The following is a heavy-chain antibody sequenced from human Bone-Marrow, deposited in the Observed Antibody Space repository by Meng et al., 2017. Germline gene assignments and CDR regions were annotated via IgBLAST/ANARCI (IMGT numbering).Heavy chain of an antibody. V-gene: IGHV3-33*01. D-gene: IGHD4-17*01. Sequence: GESLKISCAASGFTFSSYGMHWVRQAPGKGLEWVAVIWYDGSNKYYADSVKGRFTISRDNSKNTLYLQMNSLRAEDTAVYYCARGVDYGDYVFDYWGQGTTVTVSS. CDR1: GFTFSSYG. CDR2: IWYDGSNK. CDR3: ARGVDYGDYVFDY. J-gene: IGHJ4*02.